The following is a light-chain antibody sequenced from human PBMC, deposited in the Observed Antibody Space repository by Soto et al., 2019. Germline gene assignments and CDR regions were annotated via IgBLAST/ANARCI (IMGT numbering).Light chain of an antibody. CDR3: QQYGSSPPYT. CDR2: GSS. V-gene: IGKV3-20*01. CDR1: ERINNNY. Sequence: EVVLTQSPGTLSLSPGERATLSCRASERINNNYFAWYQQKPGQAPRLLIFGSSDRAAGIPDRFSGSGSGTDFTLTISRLAPEDFAVYYCQQYGSSPPYTFGQGTKLEIK. J-gene: IGKJ2*01.